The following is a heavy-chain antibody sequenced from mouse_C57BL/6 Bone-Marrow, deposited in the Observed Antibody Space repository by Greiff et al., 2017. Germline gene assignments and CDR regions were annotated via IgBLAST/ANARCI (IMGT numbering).Heavy chain of an antibody. CDR3: AREPSYYGNWFAY. CDR1: GFTFSSYA. V-gene: IGHV5-4*01. D-gene: IGHD2-10*01. J-gene: IGHJ3*01. Sequence: EVQRVESGGGLVKPGGSLKLSCAASGFTFSSYAMSWVRQTPEKRLEWVATISDGGSYTYYPDNVKGRFTISSDNAKNNMYLQMSHLKSEDTAMYYCAREPSYYGNWFAYWGQGTLVTVSA. CDR2: ISDGGSYT.